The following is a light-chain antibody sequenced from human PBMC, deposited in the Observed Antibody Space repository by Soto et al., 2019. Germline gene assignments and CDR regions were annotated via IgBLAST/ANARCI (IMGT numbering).Light chain of an antibody. V-gene: IGLV2-23*01. CDR3: CSYAGTNVV. CDR2: EGS. CDR1: SGDVGTYNL. Sequence: QSALTQPASLSGSHGQSITVSCTGTSGDVGTYNLVSWYQQHPGKAPKLMIYEGSKRPSGVSNRFSGSKSGNTASLTISGLQAEDEADYYCCSYAGTNVVFGGGTKLTVL. J-gene: IGLJ2*01.